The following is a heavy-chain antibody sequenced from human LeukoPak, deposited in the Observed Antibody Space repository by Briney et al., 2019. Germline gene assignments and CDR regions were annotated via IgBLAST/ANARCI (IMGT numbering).Heavy chain of an antibody. V-gene: IGHV4-31*03. CDR2: IYYSGNT. CDR3: ARDVGFCSGGSCYPYNWFDL. Sequence: SETLSLTCTVSGGSIRSDNYYWSWIRQHQGKGLEWIVYIYYSGNTYYNPSLKSRVTMSVDTSKNQFSLKLTSVTAADTAVYYCARDVGFCSGGSCYPYNWFDLWGQGTLVTVSS. CDR1: GGSIRSDNYY. D-gene: IGHD2-15*01. J-gene: IGHJ5*02.